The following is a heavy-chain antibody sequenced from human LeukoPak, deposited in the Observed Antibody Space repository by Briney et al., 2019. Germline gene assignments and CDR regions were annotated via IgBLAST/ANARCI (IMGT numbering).Heavy chain of an antibody. CDR3: ARAVDYYDSSGYYPAAEWFDP. Sequence: QSSETLSLTCAVYGGSFSGYYWSWIRQPPGKGLEWIGEINHSGSTNYNPSLKSRVTISVDTSKNQFSLKLSSVTAADTAVYYCARAVDYYDSSGYYPAAEWFDPWGQGTLVTVSS. CDR2: INHSGST. D-gene: IGHD3-22*01. V-gene: IGHV4-34*01. J-gene: IGHJ5*02. CDR1: GGSFSGYY.